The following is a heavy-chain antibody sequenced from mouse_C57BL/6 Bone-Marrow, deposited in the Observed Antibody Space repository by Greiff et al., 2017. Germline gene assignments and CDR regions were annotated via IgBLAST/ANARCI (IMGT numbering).Heavy chain of an antibody. CDR2: IYPRSGNT. Sequence: QVQLKESGAELARPGASVKLSCTASGYTFTSYCIRWVKQRTGQGLEWIGEIYPRSGNTYYNEKFTGKTTLTADKSSSTTYMELRSLTSEDSAVYWCARDSSGYVDYLDYWGQGNTLTVSS. J-gene: IGHJ2*01. CDR1: GYTFTSYC. CDR3: ARDSSGYVDYLDY. V-gene: IGHV1-81*01. D-gene: IGHD3-2*02.